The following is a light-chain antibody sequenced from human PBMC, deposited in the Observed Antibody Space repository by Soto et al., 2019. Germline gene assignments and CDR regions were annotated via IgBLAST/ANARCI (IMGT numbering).Light chain of an antibody. CDR1: SFNIGAGYD. CDR2: GNI. Sequence: QAVVTQPPSVSGAPGQRVTISCTGTSFNIGAGYDVQWYQQSPGTAPKLLMYGNIYRPSGVPDRFSRSKSGTSASLAITGLQAEDEADYYCQSYDGIGVVFGGGTKLTVL. J-gene: IGLJ2*01. V-gene: IGLV1-40*01. CDR3: QSYDGIGVV.